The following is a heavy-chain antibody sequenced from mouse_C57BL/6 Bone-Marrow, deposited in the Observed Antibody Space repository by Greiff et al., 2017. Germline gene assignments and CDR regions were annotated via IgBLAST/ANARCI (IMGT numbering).Heavy chain of an antibody. Sequence: QVQLQQPGAELVMPGASVKLSCKASGYTFTSYWMHWVKQRPGQGLEWIGEIVPSDSYTNYNQKFKGMSTLTVDKSYSTAYMQLSSLTSEDSAVYYCAREGDYVSWFAYGGQGTLVTVSA. D-gene: IGHD2-4*01. J-gene: IGHJ3*01. CDR1: GYTFTSYW. V-gene: IGHV1-69*01. CDR3: AREGDYVSWFAY. CDR2: IVPSDSYT.